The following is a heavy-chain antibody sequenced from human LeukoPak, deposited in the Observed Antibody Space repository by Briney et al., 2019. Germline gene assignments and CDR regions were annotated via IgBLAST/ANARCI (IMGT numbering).Heavy chain of an antibody. CDR2: ISLTGET. CDR3: PTERGAFCPFGY. V-gene: IGHV4-4*02. J-gene: IGHJ4*02. Sequence: SETLSLTCGFSVGSISSTNWWSWVRQPPGQGLEWIGEISLTGETNYNPSLNGRVTMSPDESRNQLSLDLTSVTAADKAIYYGPTERGAFCPFGYWGQGTLVIVPP. D-gene: IGHD2/OR15-2a*01. CDR1: VGSISSTNW.